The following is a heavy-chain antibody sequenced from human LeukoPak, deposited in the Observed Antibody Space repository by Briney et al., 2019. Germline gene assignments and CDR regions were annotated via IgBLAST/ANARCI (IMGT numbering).Heavy chain of an antibody. CDR1: GFTFSSYN. Sequence: PGGSLRLSCAASGFTFSSYNMHWVRQAPGKGLEWVALVWYDGSNINYVDSVKGRFTISRDNSRNTLYLQMSLLRVDDTAVYYCAREASGHCDFWGQGTLVTVSS. D-gene: IGHD3-3*01. CDR2: VWYDGSNI. CDR3: AREASGHCDF. J-gene: IGHJ4*02. V-gene: IGHV3-33*01.